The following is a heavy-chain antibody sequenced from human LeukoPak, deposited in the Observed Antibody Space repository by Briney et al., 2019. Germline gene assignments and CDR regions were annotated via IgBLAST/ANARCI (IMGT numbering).Heavy chain of an antibody. D-gene: IGHD5-24*01. V-gene: IGHV3-21*01. CDR2: ISSSSSYI. CDR1: GYTFGSYK. Sequence: PGGSLSLSCAASGYTFGSYKMEWLRQAPGKGLKWVSSISSSSSYIYYADSVKGRFTISRDNAKNSLYLQMNSLRAEDTAVYYCSRDRSKPIERATITSFDYWGQGTLVTVSS. J-gene: IGHJ4*02. CDR3: SRDRSKPIERATITSFDY.